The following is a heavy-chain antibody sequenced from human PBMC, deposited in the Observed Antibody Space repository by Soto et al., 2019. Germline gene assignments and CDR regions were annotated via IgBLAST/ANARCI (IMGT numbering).Heavy chain of an antibody. CDR3: ATIGAVADCSSTSCYGSEGYYYYYMDV. D-gene: IGHD2-2*01. V-gene: IGHV4-59*08. CDR1: GGSISSYY. Sequence: SETLSLTCTVSGGSISSYYWSWIRQSPGKGLEWIGYIYYSGSTNYNPSLKSRVTISVDTSKNQFSLKLSPVTAADTAVYYCATIGAVADCSSTSCYGSEGYYYYYMDVWGKGTTVTVSS. J-gene: IGHJ6*03. CDR2: IYYSGST.